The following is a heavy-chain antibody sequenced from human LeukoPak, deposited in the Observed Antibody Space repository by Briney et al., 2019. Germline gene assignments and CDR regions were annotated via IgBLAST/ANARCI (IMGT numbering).Heavy chain of an antibody. J-gene: IGHJ4*02. V-gene: IGHV1-18*01. CDR2: ISAYNGNT. CDR3: AREPYYYGSGSYLAPDY. Sequence: ASVKVSCKASGGTFSSYANSWVRQAPGQGLEWMGWISAYNGNTNYAQKLQGRVTMTTDTSTSTAYMELRSLRSDDTAVYYCAREPYYYGSGSYLAPDYWGQGTLVTVSS. CDR1: GGTFSSYA. D-gene: IGHD3-10*01.